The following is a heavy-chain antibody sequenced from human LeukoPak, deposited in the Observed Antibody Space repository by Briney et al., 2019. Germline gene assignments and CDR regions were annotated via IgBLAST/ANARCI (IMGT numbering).Heavy chain of an antibody. CDR3: AHSGSYWSSRYFDY. V-gene: IGHV2-5*01. Sequence: SGPTLVNPTQTLTLTCAFSGCSLRTGGGGVGWIRQPPGKALEWLSLIYWNDYKRYSPSLKSRLTITKDTSKNQVVLTMTNMDPVDTATYYCAHSGSYWSSRYFDYWGQGTLVTVSS. CDR1: GCSLRTGGGG. J-gene: IGHJ4*02. CDR2: IYWNDYK. D-gene: IGHD1-26*01.